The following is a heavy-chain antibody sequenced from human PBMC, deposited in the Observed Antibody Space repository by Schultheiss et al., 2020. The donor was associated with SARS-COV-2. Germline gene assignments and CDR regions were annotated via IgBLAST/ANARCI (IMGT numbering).Heavy chain of an antibody. V-gene: IGHV4-59*08. CDR3: ARLGGRSGYSPIGWFDP. CDR1: GYSISSGYY. D-gene: IGHD5-12*01. J-gene: IGHJ5*02. Sequence: SETLSLTCTVSGYSISSGYYWSWIRQSPGKGLEWIGYIYYSGSTNYNPSLKSRVTISVDPSKNQFSLKLSSVTAADTAVYYCARLGGRSGYSPIGWFDPWGQGTLVTVSS. CDR2: IYYSGST.